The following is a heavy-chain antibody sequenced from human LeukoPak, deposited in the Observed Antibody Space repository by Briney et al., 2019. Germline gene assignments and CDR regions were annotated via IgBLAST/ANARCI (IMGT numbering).Heavy chain of an antibody. CDR2: IRSIAYGGST. D-gene: IGHD2-15*01. CDR3: ASPTKDIEVVPI. Sequence: SLRLSCTSSGFTFGDYALSWVRQAPGKGLEWVGFIRSIAYGGSTEYAASVRGRFTISRDDSKSIAYLHMNYLKTEDTAVYYCASPTKDIEVVPIWGQGTMVTVSS. V-gene: IGHV3-49*04. CDR1: GFTFGDYA. J-gene: IGHJ3*02.